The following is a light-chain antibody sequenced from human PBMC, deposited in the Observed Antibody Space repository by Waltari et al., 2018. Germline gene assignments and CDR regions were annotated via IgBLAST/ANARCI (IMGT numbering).Light chain of an antibody. CDR2: GAS. Sequence: DIQMTPSPSSLSASVGDRVTITCRASQSIASFFNWYQQKPGTAPKLLIYGASSLQSGVPSRFSGSGSGTDFTLTISALHREDVATYYCQQNYISPWTFGQGTKVEIK. J-gene: IGKJ1*01. CDR3: QQNYISPWT. V-gene: IGKV1-39*01. CDR1: QSIASF.